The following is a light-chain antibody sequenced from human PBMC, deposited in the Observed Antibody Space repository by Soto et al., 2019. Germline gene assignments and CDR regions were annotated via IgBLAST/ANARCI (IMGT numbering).Light chain of an antibody. CDR3: QQRSNWPPVT. CDR1: QGIRND. CDR2: AAS. Sequence: AIQMTQSPSSLSASVGDRVTLTCRASQGIRNDLGWYQQKPGKAPKVLIYAASTLQSGVPSRFSGSGFGTDFTLTISSLQPDDFATYYCQQRSNWPPVTFGPGTKVDIK. J-gene: IGKJ3*01. V-gene: IGKV1-6*01.